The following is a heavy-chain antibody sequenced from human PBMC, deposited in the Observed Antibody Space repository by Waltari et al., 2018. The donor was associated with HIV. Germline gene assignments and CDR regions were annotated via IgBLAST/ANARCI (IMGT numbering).Heavy chain of an antibody. Sequence: GGSFSRPYWTSIRQPPGKRLEWVAEISPSGLSNYNPSLKTRAAISLDTFKTQSSLKMTSVTDKDTAVYYCASRLSGTNHGRPFDSWGRGIAVVVSS. V-gene: IGHV4-34*01. CDR2: ISPSGLS. J-gene: IGHJ5*01. D-gene: IGHD3-10*01. CDR3: ASRLSGTNHGRPFDS. CDR1: GGSFSRPY.